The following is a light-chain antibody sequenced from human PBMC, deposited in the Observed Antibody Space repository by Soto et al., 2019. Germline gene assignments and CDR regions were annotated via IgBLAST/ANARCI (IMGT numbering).Light chain of an antibody. CDR1: QSISGW. CDR3: QQYNSYS. Sequence: DIQMTQSPSPLSASVGDRVTITCRASQSISGWLAWYQQKPGKAPKLLIYDVSSLESGVPSRFSGSGSGTEFTLAISSLQPYDFATYYCQQYNSYSFGQGTKVDIK. V-gene: IGKV1-5*01. CDR2: DVS. J-gene: IGKJ1*01.